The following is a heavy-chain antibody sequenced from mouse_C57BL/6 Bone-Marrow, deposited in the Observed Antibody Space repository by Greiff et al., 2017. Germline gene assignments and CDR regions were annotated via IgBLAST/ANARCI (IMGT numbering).Heavy chain of an antibody. CDR1: GFTFSSYG. J-gene: IGHJ2*01. Sequence: DVMLVESGGDLVKPGGSLKLSCAASGFTFSSYGMSWVRQTPDKRLEWVATISSGGSYTYYPDSVKGRFTISRDNANNTLYLQMSSLKSEDTAMYYCARHDYWGQGTTLTVSS. CDR3: ARHDY. CDR2: ISSGGSYT. V-gene: IGHV5-6*02.